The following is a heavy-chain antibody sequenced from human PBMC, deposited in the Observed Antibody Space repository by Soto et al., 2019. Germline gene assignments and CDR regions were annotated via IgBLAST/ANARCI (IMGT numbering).Heavy chain of an antibody. Sequence: GSLRLSCAASGFTFSSYGMHWVRQAPGKGLEWVAVISYDGSNKYYADSVKGRFTISRDNSKNTLYLQMNSLRAEDTAVYYCATPEFEQYYYASSASYYWGQGPLVTVSS. CDR3: ATPEFEQYYYASSASYY. D-gene: IGHD3-22*01. V-gene: IGHV3-30*03. CDR1: GFTFSSYG. CDR2: ISYDGSNK. J-gene: IGHJ4*02.